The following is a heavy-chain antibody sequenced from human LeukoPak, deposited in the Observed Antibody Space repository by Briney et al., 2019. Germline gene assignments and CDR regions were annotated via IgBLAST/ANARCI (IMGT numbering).Heavy chain of an antibody. D-gene: IGHD2-8*01. J-gene: IGHJ4*02. CDR2: IYPKSGGT. Sequence: GASVKVSCKPSGYTFSGYYIHWVRQAPGQGLEWLGRIYPKSGGTSFAHNFQGRVIMTTDTSISTVYMDLSSLRSADTAVYYCARDSRVSADYWGQGTLVTVSS. V-gene: IGHV1-2*06. CDR1: GYTFSGYY. CDR3: ARDSRVSADY.